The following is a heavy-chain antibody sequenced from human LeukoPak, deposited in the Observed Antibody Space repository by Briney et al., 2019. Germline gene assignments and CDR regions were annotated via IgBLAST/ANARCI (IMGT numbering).Heavy chain of an antibody. CDR2: ISGSGGGT. V-gene: IGHV3-23*01. J-gene: IGHJ4*02. CDR1: GFTFSSYG. D-gene: IGHD2-8*01. CDR3: ARMARVDPFDY. Sequence: PGGSLRLSCAASGFTFSSYGMSWVRQAPGKGLEWVSSISGSGGGTYYADSVKGRFTISRDNSKNTLYLQMNSLRAEDTAVYYCARMARVDPFDYWGQGTLVTVSS.